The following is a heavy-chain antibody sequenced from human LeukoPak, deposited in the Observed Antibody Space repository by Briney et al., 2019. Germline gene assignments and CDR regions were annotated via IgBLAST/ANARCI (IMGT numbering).Heavy chain of an antibody. V-gene: IGHV3-30*04. CDR2: ISYDGSNK. CDR3: ARTYYDILTGYNPYFDY. Sequence: GRSLRLSCAASGFTFSSYAKHWVRQAPGKGLEWVAVISYDGSNKYYADSVKGRFTISRDNAKNSLYLQMISLRAEDTAVYYCARTYYDILTGYNPYFDYWGQGTLVTVSS. J-gene: IGHJ4*02. D-gene: IGHD3-9*01. CDR1: GFTFSSYA.